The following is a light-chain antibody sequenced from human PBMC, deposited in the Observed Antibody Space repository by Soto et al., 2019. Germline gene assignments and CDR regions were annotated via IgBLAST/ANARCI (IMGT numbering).Light chain of an antibody. CDR3: CSYAGITTYYV. Sequence: QSALTQPASVSGSPGQSITISCTGTISDVGSYNLVSWYQQHPGEAPKLMIYGGTKPPSGVSNRFSGSKSGNTASLTISGLQAEDEADYYCCSYAGITTYYVFGTGTKLTVL. CDR2: GGT. V-gene: IGLV2-23*01. CDR1: ISDVGSYNL. J-gene: IGLJ1*01.